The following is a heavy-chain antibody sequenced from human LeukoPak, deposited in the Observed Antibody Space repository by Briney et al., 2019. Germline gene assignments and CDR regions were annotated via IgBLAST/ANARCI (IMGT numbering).Heavy chain of an antibody. CDR3: ARQIRDFGRLDY. CDR1: GYIFTNYW. Sequence: GESLKISSKGSGYIFTNYWIGWVRQMTGKGLEWMGIIYPGDSHTRYSPSFQGQVTISTDKSINTAYLQWSSLKASDTAMYYCARQIRDFGRLDYWGQGSVTTVSS. CDR2: IYPGDSHT. J-gene: IGHJ4*02. V-gene: IGHV5-51*01. D-gene: IGHD3-10*01.